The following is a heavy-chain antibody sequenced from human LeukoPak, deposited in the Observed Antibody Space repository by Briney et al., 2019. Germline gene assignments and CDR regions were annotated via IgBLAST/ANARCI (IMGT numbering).Heavy chain of an antibody. V-gene: IGHV3-23*01. CDR1: GFIFSSYA. J-gene: IGHJ2*01. D-gene: IGHD3-10*01. Sequence: PGGSLRLSCAASGFIFSSYAMSWVRQAPGKGLEWVSAISGSGGSTFYADSVKGRFTISRDNSKNTLYLQMNILRAEDTAVYYCAKDSIGEYWYFDLWGRGTLVTVSS. CDR2: ISGSGGST. CDR3: AKDSIGEYWYFDL.